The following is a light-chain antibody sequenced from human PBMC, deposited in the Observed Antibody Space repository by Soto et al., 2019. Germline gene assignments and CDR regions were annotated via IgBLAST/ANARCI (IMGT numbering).Light chain of an antibody. CDR2: DVS. J-gene: IGLJ1*01. CDR3: TSYTSDSTYV. CDR1: STDVGRYNY. V-gene: IGLV2-14*01. Sequence: ALAQPASVSGSPGQSITISCTGTSTDVGRYNYVSWHQQHPGKAPKLMVYDVSNRPSWVSNRFSGSKSGITASLTISGLQAEDEADYYCTSYTSDSTYVFGTGTKVTVL.